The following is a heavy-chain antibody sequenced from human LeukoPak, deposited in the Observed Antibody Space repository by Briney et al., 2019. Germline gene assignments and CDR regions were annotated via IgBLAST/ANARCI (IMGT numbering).Heavy chain of an antibody. Sequence: SETLSLTCAVYGGSFSGYYWSWIRQPPGKGLEWIGEINHSGSTNYNPSLKSRGTISVDTSKNQFSLKLSSVTAADTAVYYCARWYYDFWSGYYRLGYYYMDVWGKGTTVTVSS. J-gene: IGHJ6*03. D-gene: IGHD3-3*01. CDR2: INHSGST. V-gene: IGHV4-34*01. CDR3: ARWYYDFWSGYYRLGYYYMDV. CDR1: GGSFSGYY.